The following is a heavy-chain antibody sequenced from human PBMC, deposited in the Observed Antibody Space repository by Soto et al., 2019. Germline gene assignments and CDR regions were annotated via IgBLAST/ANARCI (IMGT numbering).Heavy chain of an antibody. Sequence: EVRLVESGGGLVQPGGSLRLSCAAFGFTVSSNYMTWVRLAPGKGLEWVSLVYSGGATHYAASVKGRFTISTHSSQNTLFLPMNSLRAEDTATSYCVRGRYGSEIHWGQGTKVTVSS. J-gene: IGHJ4*02. CDR2: VYSGGAT. V-gene: IGHV3-53*04. CDR3: VRGRYGSEIH. CDR1: GFTVSSNY. D-gene: IGHD3-10*01.